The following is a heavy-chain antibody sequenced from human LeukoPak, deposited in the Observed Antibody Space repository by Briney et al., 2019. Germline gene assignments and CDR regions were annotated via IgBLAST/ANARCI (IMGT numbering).Heavy chain of an antibody. J-gene: IGHJ4*02. CDR1: GGSISSSSYY. V-gene: IGHV4-39*07. D-gene: IGHD3-10*01. CDR3: AVAITMFWGARSYFDY. CDR2: IYYSGST. Sequence: SETLSLTCTVSGGSISSSSYYWGWIRQPPGKGLEWIGSIYYSGSTYYNPSLKSRVTISVDTSKNQFSLKLNSVTAADTAMYYCAVAITMFWGARSYFDYWGQGTLVTVSS.